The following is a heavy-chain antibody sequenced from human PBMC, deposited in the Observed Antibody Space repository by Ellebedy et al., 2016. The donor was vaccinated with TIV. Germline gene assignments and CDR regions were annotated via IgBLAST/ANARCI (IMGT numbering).Heavy chain of an antibody. V-gene: IGHV3-21*05. D-gene: IGHD1-26*01. J-gene: IGHJ4*02. Sequence: GGSLRLXXAASGFTFSSYGMHWVRQAPGKGLEWVSYISSSSSYTNYADSVKGRFTISRDNAKNSLYLQMNSLRAEDTAVYYCARDAYSGSFNPGYFDYWGQGTLVTVSS. CDR2: ISSSSSYT. CDR3: ARDAYSGSFNPGYFDY. CDR1: GFTFSSYG.